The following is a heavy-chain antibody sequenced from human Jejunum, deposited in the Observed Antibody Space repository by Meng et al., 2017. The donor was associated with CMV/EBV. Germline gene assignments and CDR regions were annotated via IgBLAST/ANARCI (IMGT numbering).Heavy chain of an antibody. CDR3: ARGRSQGSGYTSGRYEGYFDS. D-gene: IGHD6-19*01. J-gene: IGHJ4*02. V-gene: IGHV1-8*01. Sequence: DINWVRLATGQGLEWMGWMNPNSGNTGYAQKFQGRVTMTKNTSISTAYMELSSLRFEDTALYYCARGRSQGSGYTSGRYEGYFDSWGQGTLVTVS. CDR2: MNPNSGNT. CDR1: D.